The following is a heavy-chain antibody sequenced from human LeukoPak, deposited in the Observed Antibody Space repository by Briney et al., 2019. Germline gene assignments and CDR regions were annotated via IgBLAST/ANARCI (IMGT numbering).Heavy chain of an antibody. Sequence: PGGSLRLSCAASGFTLSSYAMSWVRQAPGKGLEWVSAISASGGSTHYADSVKGRFSISRDNSKKTLYLQMNSLRAEDTAVYYCGRIAINANNGMDVWGQGTTVTVSS. J-gene: IGHJ6*02. CDR3: GRIAINANNGMDV. CDR2: ISASGGST. D-gene: IGHD1/OR15-1a*01. V-gene: IGHV3-23*01. CDR1: GFTLSSYA.